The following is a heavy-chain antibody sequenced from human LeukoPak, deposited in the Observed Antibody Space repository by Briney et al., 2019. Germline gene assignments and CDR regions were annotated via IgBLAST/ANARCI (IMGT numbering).Heavy chain of an antibody. CDR1: RYRFTSYW. Sequence: GESLKISFKSSRYRFTSYWIGWVRPMPGKGLEWMGIIYPGDSGTRYSPSFQGQVTISADKSISTAYLQWSSLKAADTAMYYCARLAYYESGGGYHLDHWGQGTLVTVSS. V-gene: IGHV5-51*01. D-gene: IGHD3-22*01. CDR3: ARLAYYESGGGYHLDH. J-gene: IGHJ4*02. CDR2: IYPGDSGT.